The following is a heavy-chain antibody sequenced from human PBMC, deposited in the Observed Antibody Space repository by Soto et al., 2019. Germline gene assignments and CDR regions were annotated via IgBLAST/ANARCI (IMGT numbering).Heavy chain of an antibody. V-gene: IGHV3-21*01. D-gene: IGHD1-26*01. CDR3: SRPPDRPYGGGYFDY. CDR2: ISSSSSYI. CDR1: GFTFSSYS. J-gene: IGHJ4*02. Sequence: EVQLVESGGGLVKPGGSLRLSCADSGFTFSSYSMNWVRQAPGKGLEWVSSISSSSSYIYYADSGNGRFTISRDNVKNSLYLQMNSLIAEDTAVYYCSRPPDRPYGGGYFDYCGQGTLVTVSS.